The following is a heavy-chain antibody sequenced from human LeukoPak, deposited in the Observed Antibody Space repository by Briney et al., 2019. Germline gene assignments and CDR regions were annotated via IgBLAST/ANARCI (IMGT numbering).Heavy chain of an antibody. CDR1: GFTFRTYW. CDR3: AREWALPGAYYMDV. CDR2: ISSDGSST. V-gene: IGHV3-74*01. Sequence: PGGSLRLSCAASGFTFRTYWMHWVRQVRGKGLVWVSRISSDGSSTIYADSVKGRFTISRDNANNTLYLQMNSLRGEDTAVYYCAREWALPGAYYMDVWGKGTTVTVSS. D-gene: IGHD1-26*01. J-gene: IGHJ6*03.